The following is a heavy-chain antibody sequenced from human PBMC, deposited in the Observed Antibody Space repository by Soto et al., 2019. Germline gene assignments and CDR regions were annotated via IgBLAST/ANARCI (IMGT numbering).Heavy chain of an antibody. CDR1: GYTFFNYG. Sequence: ASVKVSCKASGYTFFNYGISWVRQAPGQGLEWMGWISGYNGNTNYAQKFQARVTMTTDTSTTTAYMELRSLRSDDAAFYYCARKSSSSSWFDPWGQGTRVTVS. CDR2: ISGYNGNT. D-gene: IGHD6-6*01. V-gene: IGHV1-18*01. J-gene: IGHJ5*02. CDR3: ARKSSSSSWFDP.